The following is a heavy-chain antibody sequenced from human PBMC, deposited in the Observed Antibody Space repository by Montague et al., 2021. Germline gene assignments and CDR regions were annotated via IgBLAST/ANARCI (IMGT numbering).Heavy chain of an antibody. V-gene: IGHV3-23*01. D-gene: IGHD1-1*01. CDR1: GFPFSSYA. CDR2: LTSNGAYT. Sequence: SLRLFCAASGFPFSSYAMSWVRQAPGKGLEWVSTLTSNGAYTYHADAVEGRFTISRDNSKNTLYLQMNSLRVEDTAVYFCANEGTTSPGYLQYWGQGTLVTVSS. CDR3: ANEGTTSPGYLQY. J-gene: IGHJ1*01.